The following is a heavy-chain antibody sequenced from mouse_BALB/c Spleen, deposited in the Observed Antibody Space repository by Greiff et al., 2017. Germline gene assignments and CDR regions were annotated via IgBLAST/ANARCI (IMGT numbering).Heavy chain of an antibody. Sequence: EVQRVESGGGLVQPGGSRKLSCAASGFTFSDYGMAWVRQAPGKGPEWVAFISNLAYSIYYADTVTGRFTISRENAKNTLYLEMSSLRSEDTAMYYCARARSIYFAMDYWGQGTSVTVSS. V-gene: IGHV5-15*02. CDR2: ISNLAYSI. CDR1: GFTFSDYG. CDR3: ARARSIYFAMDY. J-gene: IGHJ4*01.